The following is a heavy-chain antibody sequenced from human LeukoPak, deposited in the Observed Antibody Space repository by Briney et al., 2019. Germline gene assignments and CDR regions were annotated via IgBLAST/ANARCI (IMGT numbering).Heavy chain of an antibody. CDR1: GFTFSDYW. CDR3: GRDLER. CDR2: IKPDGTYT. J-gene: IGHJ4*02. Sequence: GGSLRLSCAASGFTFSDYWIYWVRQAPGKGLGWVSRIKPDGTYTNYADSVKGRFIISRDNAKNTVYLQMSSLRGDDTAVYYCGRDLERWGPGTLVIVSA. D-gene: IGHD5-24*01. V-gene: IGHV3-74*01.